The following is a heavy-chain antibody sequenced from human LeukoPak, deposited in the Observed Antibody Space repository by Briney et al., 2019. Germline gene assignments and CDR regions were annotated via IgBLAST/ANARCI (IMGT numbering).Heavy chain of an antibody. D-gene: IGHD2-8*01. CDR1: GFTFSSYS. CDR2: ISSSSSYI. J-gene: IGHJ4*02. CDR3: ARGSGDCTNGVCYGFFDY. Sequence: GGSLRPSCAASGFTFSSYSMNWVRQAPGKGLEWDSSISSSSSYIYYADSVKGRFTISRDNAKNSLYLQMNSLRAEDTAVYYCARGSGDCTNGVCYGFFDYWGQGTLVTVSS. V-gene: IGHV3-21*01.